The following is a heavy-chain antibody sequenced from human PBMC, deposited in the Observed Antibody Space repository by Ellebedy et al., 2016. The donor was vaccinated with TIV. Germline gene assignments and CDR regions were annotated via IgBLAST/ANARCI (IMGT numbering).Heavy chain of an antibody. J-gene: IGHJ6*03. CDR1: GYTFTSYD. CDR3: GTPMVGDFSYYYMDV. V-gene: IGHV1-8*01. CDR2: VNPNSGYT. Sequence: ASVKVSCXASGYTFTSYDIHWVRQAPGQGLEWMGWVNPNSGYTGYAQMFQGRVTVTRNTSINIAYMELRSLRSDDTAVYYCGTPMVGDFSYYYMDVWGKGTTVTVSS. D-gene: IGHD5-18*01.